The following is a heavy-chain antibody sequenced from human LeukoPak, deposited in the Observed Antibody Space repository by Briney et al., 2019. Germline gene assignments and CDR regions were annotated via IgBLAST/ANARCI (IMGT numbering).Heavy chain of an antibody. CDR2: TNHSGST. CDR3: ARGLYDRRVWRDSSGYCE. CDR1: GGSFSGYY. J-gene: IGHJ4*02. V-gene: IGHV4-34*01. D-gene: IGHD3-22*01. Sequence: PSETLSLTCAVYGGSFSGYYWSRIRQPPGKGLEWIGETNHSGSTNYNPSLNSRVTISVDTSKNQFSLQLSSVTAADTGVYYCARGLYDRRVWRDSSGYCEWGQGTLVTVSS.